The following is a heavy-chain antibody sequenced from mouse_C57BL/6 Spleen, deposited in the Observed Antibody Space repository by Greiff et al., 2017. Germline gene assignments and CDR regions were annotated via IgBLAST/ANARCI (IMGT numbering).Heavy chain of an antibody. Sequence: VKQSCKASGYTFTSYWMHWVKQRPGRGLEWIGRIDPNSGGTKYNEKFKSKATLTVDKPSSTAYMQLSSLTSEDSAVYYCAKHGSSHYYAMDYWGQGTSVTVSS. CDR1: GYTFTSYW. V-gene: IGHV1-72*01. CDR3: AKHGSSHYYAMDY. CDR2: IDPNSGGT. D-gene: IGHD1-1*01. J-gene: IGHJ4*01.